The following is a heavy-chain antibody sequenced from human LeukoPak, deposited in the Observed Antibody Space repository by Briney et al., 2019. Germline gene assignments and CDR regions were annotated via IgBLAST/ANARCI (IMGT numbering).Heavy chain of an antibody. J-gene: IGHJ4*02. D-gene: IGHD5-18*01. CDR2: IRYDGSNK. Sequence: GGSLRLSCAASGFTFSSYGMHWVRQAPGKGLEWVAFIRYDGSNKDYADSVKGRFTISRDNSKNTLYLQMNNLRTEDTAVYYCAKSQGYSQGFDYWGQGTLVTVSS. CDR3: AKSQGYSQGFDY. CDR1: GFTFSSYG. V-gene: IGHV3-30*02.